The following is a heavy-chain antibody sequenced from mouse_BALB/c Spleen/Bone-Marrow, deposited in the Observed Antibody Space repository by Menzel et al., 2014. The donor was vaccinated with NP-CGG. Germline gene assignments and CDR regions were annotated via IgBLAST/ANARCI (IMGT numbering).Heavy chain of an antibody. D-gene: IGHD2-1*01. CDR1: GYTFTSYN. V-gene: IGHV1-12*01. Sequence: QVQLQQSGAELVKPGASVKMSCKASGYTFTSYNMHWVKQTPGQGLEWIGAIYPGNGGTSYNQKFKGKATLTADKSSSTAYMQLSRLTSEDSAVYYCAKSRYGINVYWYFDVWGAGTTVTVSS. CDR2: IYPGNGGT. CDR3: AKSRYGINVYWYFDV. J-gene: IGHJ1*01.